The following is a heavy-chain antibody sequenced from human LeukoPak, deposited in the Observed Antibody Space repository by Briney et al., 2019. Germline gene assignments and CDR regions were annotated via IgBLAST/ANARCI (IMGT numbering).Heavy chain of an antibody. V-gene: IGHV4-59*12. D-gene: IGHD1-1*01. CDR3: ARDKGTSDAFDI. Sequence: PSETLSLTCTVSGGSISNYYWSWIRQPPGKGLEWIGYFHYSGSTNNNPSLKSRVTISIDMSKNQFSLKLNSVTAADTAVYYCARDKGTSDAFDIWGQGTMVTVSS. CDR1: GGSISNYY. J-gene: IGHJ3*02. CDR2: FHYSGST.